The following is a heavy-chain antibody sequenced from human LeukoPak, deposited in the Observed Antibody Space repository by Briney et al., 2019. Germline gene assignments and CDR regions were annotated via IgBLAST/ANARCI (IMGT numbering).Heavy chain of an antibody. Sequence: GGSLRLSCAASGFTFSSYSMNWVRQAPGKGLEWVSSITSSSSYIYYADSVKGRFTISRDNAKNSLYMQMNSLRAEDTALYYCARDSGRGYYYYMDVWGKGTTVTVSS. CDR3: ARDSGRGYYYYMDV. CDR1: GFTFSSYS. V-gene: IGHV3-21*04. J-gene: IGHJ6*03. CDR2: ITSSSSYI. D-gene: IGHD2-15*01.